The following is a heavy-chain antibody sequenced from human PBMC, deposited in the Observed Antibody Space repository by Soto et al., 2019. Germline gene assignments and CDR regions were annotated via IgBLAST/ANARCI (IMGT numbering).Heavy chain of an antibody. Sequence: SVKVSCKASGGTFSSYTISWVRQAPGQGLEWMGRIIPILGIANYAQKFQGRVTITADKSTSTAYMELSSLRSEDTAVYYCASQKYSSSAIFDYWGQGTLVTVSS. CDR2: IIPILGIA. CDR3: ASQKYSSSAIFDY. J-gene: IGHJ4*02. CDR1: GGTFSSYT. V-gene: IGHV1-69*02. D-gene: IGHD6-13*01.